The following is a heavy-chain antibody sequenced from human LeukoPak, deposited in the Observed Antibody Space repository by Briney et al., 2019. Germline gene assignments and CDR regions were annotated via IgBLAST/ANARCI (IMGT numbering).Heavy chain of an antibody. D-gene: IGHD6-6*01. V-gene: IGHV3-7*01. CDR1: GFTFSSYW. CDR3: ARDHQLGAPMEDV. Sequence: GGSLRLSCAASGFTFSSYWMTWVRQAPGKGLEWVANIKQDGSEAYYVDSVKGRFTVSRDNAKNSLYLQMNSLRAEDTAVYYCARDHQLGAPMEDVWGQGTMVTVSS. J-gene: IGHJ3*01. CDR2: IKQDGSEA.